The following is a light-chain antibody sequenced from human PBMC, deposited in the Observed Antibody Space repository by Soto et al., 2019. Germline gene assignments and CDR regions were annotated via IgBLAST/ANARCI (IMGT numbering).Light chain of an antibody. J-gene: IGLJ2*01. CDR3: CSYTSSSTLV. Sequence: QSALTQPASVSGSPGQSITISCTGTSSDVGGYNFVSWYQQHPGKAPKLMIYEVSNRPSGVSNRFSGSKSGNTASLTISGLQAEDEADHYCCSYTSSSTLVFGGGTKLTVL. CDR1: SSDVGGYNF. CDR2: EVS. V-gene: IGLV2-14*01.